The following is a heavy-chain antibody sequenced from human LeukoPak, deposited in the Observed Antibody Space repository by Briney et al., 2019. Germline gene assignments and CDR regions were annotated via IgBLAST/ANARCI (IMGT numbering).Heavy chain of an antibody. Sequence: SETLSLTCTVSGRSISSSSYYWGWIRQPPGKGLEWIGSIYYSGSTYYNPSLKSRVTISVDTSKNQFSLKLSSVTAADTAVYYCARQMSYYDSSGFGYWGQGTLVTVSS. CDR1: GRSISSSSYY. J-gene: IGHJ4*02. CDR3: ARQMSYYDSSGFGY. V-gene: IGHV4-39*01. D-gene: IGHD3-22*01. CDR2: IYYSGST.